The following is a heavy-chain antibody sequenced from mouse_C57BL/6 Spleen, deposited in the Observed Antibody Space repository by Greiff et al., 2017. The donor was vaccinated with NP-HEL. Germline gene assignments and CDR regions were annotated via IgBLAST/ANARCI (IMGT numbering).Heavy chain of an antibody. D-gene: IGHD2-4*01. V-gene: IGHV1-80*01. CDR3: ARCPSSYDYDGFAY. CDR1: GYAFSSYW. Sequence: QVQLQQSGAELVKPGASVKISCKASGYAFSSYWMNWVKQRPGKGLEWIGQIYPGDGDTNYNGKFKGKATLTADKSSSTAYMQLSSLTSEDSAVYVCARCPSSYDYDGFAYWGKGTLVTVSA. J-gene: IGHJ3*01. CDR2: IYPGDGDT.